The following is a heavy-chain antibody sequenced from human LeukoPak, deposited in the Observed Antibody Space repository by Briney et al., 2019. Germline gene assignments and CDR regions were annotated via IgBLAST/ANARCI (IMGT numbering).Heavy chain of an antibody. CDR2: IYRTGST. V-gene: IGHV4-61*01. J-gene: IGHJ4*02. D-gene: IGHD3-10*01. Sequence: SETLSLTCPVSGGSVSSDNYQWNWIRQPPGKGLECIGDIYRTGSTNYNPSLKRRVTISVDTSKNQFSLRLSSVTAADTAVYYCARRLVGQTLDYWGQGTLVTVSS. CDR3: ARRLVGQTLDY. CDR1: GGSVSSDNYQ.